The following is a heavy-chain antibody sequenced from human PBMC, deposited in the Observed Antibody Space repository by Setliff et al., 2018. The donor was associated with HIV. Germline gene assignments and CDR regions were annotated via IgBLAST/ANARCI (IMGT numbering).Heavy chain of an antibody. V-gene: IGHV4-39*01. CDR3: ARYSSDHDAFDI. J-gene: IGHJ3*02. Sequence: TSETLSLTCLVSGDSIRTTNYYWGWVRQSPGKGLEWFGSVFYTGTTYYNPSLLSRLTISVDTSKNQFSLKLYSVTAADTALYYCARYSSDHDAFDIWGQGTMVTVSS. CDR1: GDSIRTTNYY. CDR2: VFYTGTT. D-gene: IGHD6-19*01.